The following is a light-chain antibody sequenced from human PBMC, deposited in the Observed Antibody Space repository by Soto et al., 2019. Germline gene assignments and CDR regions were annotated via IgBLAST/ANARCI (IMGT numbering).Light chain of an antibody. Sequence: DIQMTQSPSSLSASVVDRVTITCRASQSITYLNWYQQKPGKAPKLLIYAASSLQSGVPSRFSGIGSGTDFTLSISSLQPEDFATYYCQQSYSGPLTFGGGTKVDIK. V-gene: IGKV1-39*01. J-gene: IGKJ4*01. CDR1: QSITY. CDR3: QQSYSGPLT. CDR2: AAS.